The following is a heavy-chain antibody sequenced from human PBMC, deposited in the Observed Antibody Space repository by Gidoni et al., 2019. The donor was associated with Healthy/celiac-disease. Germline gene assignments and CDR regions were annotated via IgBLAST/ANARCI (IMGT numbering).Heavy chain of an antibody. CDR1: GGSISSSSYY. CDR2: IYYSGST. J-gene: IGHJ4*02. V-gene: IGHV4-39*01. D-gene: IGHD1-26*01. Sequence: QLQLQESGPGLVKPPETLSLTCTVSGGSISSSSYYWGWIRQPPGKGLEWIGSIYYSGSTYYNPSLKSRVTISVDTSKNQFSLKLSSVTAADTAVYYCARHSGPTRGYYFDYWGQGTLVTVSS. CDR3: ARHSGPTRGYYFDY.